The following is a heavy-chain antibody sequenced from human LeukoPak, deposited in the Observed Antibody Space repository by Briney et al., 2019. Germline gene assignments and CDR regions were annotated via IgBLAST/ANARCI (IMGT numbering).Heavy chain of an antibody. CDR3: ATFSGAHHKTFDS. CDR1: GSTFISYA. J-gene: IGHJ4*02. Sequence: GTSLRLSCAASGSTFISYAIHWVRQAPGKGLEWVANIKQDGSDKFYVDSVNGRFTISRDNAKNSLYLQMNTLRAEDTAIYYCATFSGAHHKTFDSWGQGTLVTVSS. D-gene: IGHD1-14*01. CDR2: IKQDGSDK. V-gene: IGHV3-7*01.